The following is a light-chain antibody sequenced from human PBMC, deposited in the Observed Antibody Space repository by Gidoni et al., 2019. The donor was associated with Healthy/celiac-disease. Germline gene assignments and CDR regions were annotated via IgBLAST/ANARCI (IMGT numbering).Light chain of an antibody. CDR3: AAWDDSLNGWV. V-gene: IGLV1-44*01. CDR1: SSNIGSNT. Sequence: QSVLPQPPSASGTPGQRVTIPCSGSSSNIGSNTANWHQPLPGPAPKLLIYTNNQRPSGVPDRFSGSKSGTSASLAIRGLQSEDEADYYCAAWDDSLNGWVFGGGTKLTVL. J-gene: IGLJ3*02. CDR2: TNN.